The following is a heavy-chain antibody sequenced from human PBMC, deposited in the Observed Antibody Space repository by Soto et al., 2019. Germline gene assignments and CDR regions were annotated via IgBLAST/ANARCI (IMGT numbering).Heavy chain of an antibody. J-gene: IGHJ5*02. CDR2: VYYNGFT. V-gene: IGHV4-39*01. CDR3: ARMGDFWSGPGELDP. CDR1: GGSISSSNYY. D-gene: IGHD3-3*01. Sequence: SETLSLTCTVSGGSISSSNYYWAWIRQSPGKGLERIGSVYYNGFTYYNPSLKSRVTISVDTSKNQFSLKLTSVTAADTAVYYCARMGDFWSGPGELDPWGQGNLVTVS.